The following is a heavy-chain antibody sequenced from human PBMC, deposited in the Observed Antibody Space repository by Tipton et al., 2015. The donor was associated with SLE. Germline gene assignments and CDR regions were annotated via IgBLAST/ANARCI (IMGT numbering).Heavy chain of an antibody. CDR1: GGSFSGYY. CDR3: ARRGGRYAFDI. Sequence: TLSLTCAVYGGSFSGYYWSWIRQPPGKGLEWIGEINHSGSTNYNPSLKSRVTISVDTSKNQFSLKLSSVTAADTAVYYCARRGGRYAFDIWGQGTMVTASS. D-gene: IGHD3-16*01. V-gene: IGHV4-34*01. J-gene: IGHJ3*02. CDR2: INHSGST.